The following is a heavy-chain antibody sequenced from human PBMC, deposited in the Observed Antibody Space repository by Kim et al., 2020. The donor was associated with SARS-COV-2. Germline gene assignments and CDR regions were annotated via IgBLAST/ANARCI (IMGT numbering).Heavy chain of an antibody. CDR1: GFTFSSYA. D-gene: IGHD6-13*01. CDR3: AKDPSSSSWYNYYYYYGMDV. Sequence: GGSLRLSCAASGFTFSSYAMSWVRQAPGKGLEWVSAISGSGGSTYYADSVKGRFTISRDNSKNTLYLQMNSLRAEDTAVYYCAKDPSSSSWYNYYYYYGMDVWGQGTTVTVSS. J-gene: IGHJ6*02. V-gene: IGHV3-23*01. CDR2: ISGSGGST.